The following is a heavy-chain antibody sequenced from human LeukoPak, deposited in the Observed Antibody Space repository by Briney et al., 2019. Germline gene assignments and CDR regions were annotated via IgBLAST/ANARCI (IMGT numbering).Heavy chain of an antibody. CDR1: GFTFSSYG. D-gene: IGHD2-15*01. Sequence: GGSLRLSCAASGFTFSSYGMSWVRQAPGKGLEWVSAFSGSGGSTYYADSVKGRFTISRDNSKNTLYLQMNSLRAEDTAVYYCARDLQGSYYYGMDVWGQGTTVTVSS. CDR2: FSGSGGST. J-gene: IGHJ6*02. CDR3: ARDLQGSYYYGMDV. V-gene: IGHV3-23*01.